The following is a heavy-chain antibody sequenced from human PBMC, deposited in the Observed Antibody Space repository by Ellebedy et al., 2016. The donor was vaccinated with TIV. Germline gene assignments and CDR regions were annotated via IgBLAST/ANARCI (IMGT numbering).Heavy chain of an antibody. CDR1: GGSISDYY. CDR2: VFYRGTT. V-gene: IGHV4-59*12. CDR3: ARRGGYRFNS. Sequence: SETLSLTCSVSGGSISDYYWSWIRQPPGKGLEWVGYVFYRGTTNYNSSLQSRVTISADSSKNRFSLRLTSVTAADTAMYYCARRGGYRFNSWGQGILVTVSS. D-gene: IGHD2-15*01. J-gene: IGHJ4*02.